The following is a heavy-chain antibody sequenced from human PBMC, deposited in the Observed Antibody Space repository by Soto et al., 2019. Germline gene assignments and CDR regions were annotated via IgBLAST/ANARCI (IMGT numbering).Heavy chain of an antibody. Sequence: PSETLSLTCTVSGGTISSYYWSWIRQPAGKGLECIGRIYTSGSTNYNPSLKSRVTMSVDTTKNQFSLKLSSVTAADTAVYYCARDNAYYDGSGYHINWFDPWGQGTLVTVSS. CDR1: GGTISSYY. CDR3: ARDNAYYDGSGYHINWFDP. CDR2: IYTSGST. J-gene: IGHJ5*02. V-gene: IGHV4-4*07. D-gene: IGHD3-22*01.